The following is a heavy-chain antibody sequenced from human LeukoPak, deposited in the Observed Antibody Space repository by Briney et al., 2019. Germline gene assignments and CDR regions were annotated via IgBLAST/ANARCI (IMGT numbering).Heavy chain of an antibody. CDR1: GFTFDDYG. D-gene: IGHD4-17*01. CDR2: INHSGST. J-gene: IGHJ6*03. V-gene: IGHV4-34*01. Sequence: GSLRLSCAASGFTFDDYGMSWIRQPPGKGLEWIGEINHSGSTNYNPSLKSRVTISVDTSKNQFSLKLSSVTAADTAVYYCARGPIGDNYYYYYMDVWGKGTTVTVSS. CDR3: ARGPIGDNYYYYYMDV.